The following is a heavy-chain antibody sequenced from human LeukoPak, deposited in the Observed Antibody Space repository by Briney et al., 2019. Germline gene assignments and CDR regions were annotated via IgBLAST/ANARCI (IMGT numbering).Heavy chain of an antibody. Sequence: GGSLRLSCAASGFTFSSYSMNWVRQAPGKGLEWVSSISSSSSYIYYADSVKGRFTISRDNAKNSLYLQMNSLRAEDTAVYYCAILGYSYADNFGYWGQGTLVTVSS. D-gene: IGHD5-18*01. CDR2: ISSSSSYI. CDR3: AILGYSYADNFGY. J-gene: IGHJ4*02. CDR1: GFTFSSYS. V-gene: IGHV3-21*01.